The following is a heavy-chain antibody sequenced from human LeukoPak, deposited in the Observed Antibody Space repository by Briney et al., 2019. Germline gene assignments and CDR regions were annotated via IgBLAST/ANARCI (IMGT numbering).Heavy chain of an antibody. D-gene: IGHD3-3*01. CDR3: ARARGDYDFWSGYSNYYYYMDV. V-gene: IGHV4-59*01. J-gene: IGHJ6*03. CDR2: IYYSGST. CDR1: GGSISSYY. Sequence: SETLSLTCTVSGGSISSYYWSWIRQPPGKGLEWIGYIYYSGSTNYNPSLKSRVTISVDTSKNQFSLKLSSVTAADTAVYYCARARGDYDFWSGYSNYYYYMDVWGKGTTVTVSS.